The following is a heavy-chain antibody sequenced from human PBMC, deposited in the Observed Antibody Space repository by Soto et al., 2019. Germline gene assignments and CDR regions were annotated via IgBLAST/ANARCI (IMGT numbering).Heavy chain of an antibody. V-gene: IGHV4-59*01. D-gene: IGHD2-21*02. Sequence: LSETLSLTCTVSGGSISSYYWSWIRQPPRKGLEWIGYIYYSGSTNYNPSLKSRVTISVDTSKNQFSLKLSSVTAADTAVYYCARDGDGRMTTNPYYYYGMDVWGPGITVTVSS. J-gene: IGHJ6*02. CDR1: GGSISSYY. CDR3: ARDGDGRMTTNPYYYYGMDV. CDR2: IYYSGST.